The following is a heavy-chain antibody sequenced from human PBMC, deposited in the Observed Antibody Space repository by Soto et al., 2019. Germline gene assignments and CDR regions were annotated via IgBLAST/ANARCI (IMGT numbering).Heavy chain of an antibody. D-gene: IGHD6-13*01. CDR3: ARETDSSSWYLSMHY. J-gene: IGHJ4*02. CDR2: IWYDGSNK. V-gene: IGHV3-33*01. Sequence: QVQLVESGGGVVQPGRSLRLSCAASGFTFSSYDMHWVRQAPGKGLEWVAVIWYDGSNKYYADSVKGRFTISRDNSKNTLYLQMNSLRAEHTAVYYCARETDSSSWYLSMHYWGQGTLVTVSS. CDR1: GFTFSSYD.